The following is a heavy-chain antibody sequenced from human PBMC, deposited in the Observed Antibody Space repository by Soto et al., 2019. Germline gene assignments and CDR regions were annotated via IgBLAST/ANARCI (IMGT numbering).Heavy chain of an antibody. J-gene: IGHJ6*03. D-gene: IGHD5-18*01. V-gene: IGHV4-39*01. CDR1: GGSISSSSYY. CDR3: ARVIQLWTTYYYYYSTDG. Sequence: QLQLQESGPGLVKPSETLSLTCTVSGGSISSSSYYWGWIRQPPGKGLEWIGSIYYSGSTYYNPYLKSRLPTSVDTSKNQFSLRLSSVTAADTAVYYCARVIQLWTTYYYYYSTDGWGKGTTVTVSS. CDR2: IYYSGST.